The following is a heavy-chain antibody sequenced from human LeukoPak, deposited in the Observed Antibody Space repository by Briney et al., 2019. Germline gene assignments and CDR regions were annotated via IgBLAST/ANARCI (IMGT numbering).Heavy chain of an antibody. CDR1: GFTFSSYA. D-gene: IGHD2-2*01. CDR3: AKFLTDRRPIHYQLLQETDAFDI. V-gene: IGHV3-23*01. CDR2: ISGSGGST. Sequence: GGSLRRSCSAPGFTFSSYAMSWVRQAPGQGLEGVSAISGSGGSTYYADSVKGRFTISRDNSKNTLYLQMNSLSAEDTAVYYCAKFLTDRRPIHYQLLQETDAFDIWGQGTMVTVSS. J-gene: IGHJ3*02.